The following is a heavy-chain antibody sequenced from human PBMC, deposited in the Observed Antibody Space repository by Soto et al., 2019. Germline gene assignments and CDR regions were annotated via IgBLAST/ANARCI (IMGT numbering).Heavy chain of an antibody. CDR2: IIPMFGTT. CDR3: ARAAIHGSSWYFWFYP. V-gene: IGHV1-69*13. J-gene: IGHJ5*02. D-gene: IGHD6-13*01. CDR1: GGTFSSHA. Sequence: VASVKVSCKTSGGTFSSHAINWVRQAPGQGLEWMGGIIPMFGTTNYAQEFKGRVTISADESTSTAYMELSSLRSEDAAVYYCARAAIHGSSWYFWFYPWGQGTLFTVCS.